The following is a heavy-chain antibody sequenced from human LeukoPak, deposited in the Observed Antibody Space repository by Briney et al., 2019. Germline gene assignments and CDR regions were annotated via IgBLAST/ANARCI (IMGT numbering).Heavy chain of an antibody. CDR1: GYTFTGYY. CDR3: ARDRNDDYYHGMDV. V-gene: IGHV1-2*02. D-gene: IGHD3-16*01. CDR2: INPNSGGT. Sequence: ASVKVSCKASGYTFTGYYMHWVRQAPGQGLEWMGWINPNSGGTNYAQKFQGRVTMTRDTSISTAYMELSRLRSDDTAVYYCARDRNDDYYHGMDVWGQGTTVTVSS. J-gene: IGHJ6*02.